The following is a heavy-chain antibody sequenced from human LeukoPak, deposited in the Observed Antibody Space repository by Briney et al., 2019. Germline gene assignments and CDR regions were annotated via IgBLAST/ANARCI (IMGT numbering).Heavy chain of an antibody. CDR2: ISGSGGIT. CDR3: AKGPYYYDSSGYSRRWFDP. Sequence: PRGSLRLSCAASGFTFSSYAMSWVRQAPGKGLEWVSAISGSGGITYYAVSVKGRFTISRDNSKNTLYLQMNSLRAEDTAVYYCAKGPYYYDSSGYSRRWFDPWGQGTLVTVSS. D-gene: IGHD3-22*01. J-gene: IGHJ5*02. V-gene: IGHV3-23*01. CDR1: GFTFSSYA.